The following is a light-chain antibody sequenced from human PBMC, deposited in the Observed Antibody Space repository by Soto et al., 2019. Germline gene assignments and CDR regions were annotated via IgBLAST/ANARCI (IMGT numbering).Light chain of an antibody. CDR3: QQRSNWIT. CDR1: QTINNN. Sequence: VMTQAPATLSVSPGERATLSCRASQTINNNVAWYQLKDGQVPRLVIYGASTRATDIPARFSGSGSGTDFTLTISSLEPEDFAVYYCQQRSNWITFGQGTRLEI. CDR2: GAS. V-gene: IGKV3-11*01. J-gene: IGKJ5*01.